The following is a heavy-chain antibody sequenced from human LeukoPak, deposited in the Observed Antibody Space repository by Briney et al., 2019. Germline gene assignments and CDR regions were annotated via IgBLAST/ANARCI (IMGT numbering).Heavy chain of an antibody. CDR3: ATAHSSSWYFDY. CDR1: GYTLTELS. Sequence: ASVKVSCKVSGYTLTELSVHWVRQAPGKGLEWMGGFDPEDGETIYAQKFQGRVTMTEDTSTDTAYMELSSLRSEDTAVYYCATAHSSSWYFDYWGQGTPVTVSS. CDR2: FDPEDGET. V-gene: IGHV1-24*01. J-gene: IGHJ4*02. D-gene: IGHD6-13*01.